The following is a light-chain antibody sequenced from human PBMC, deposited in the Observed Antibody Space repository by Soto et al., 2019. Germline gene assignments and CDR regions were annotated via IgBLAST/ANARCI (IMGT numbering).Light chain of an antibody. CDR1: QSVSSTY. Sequence: EIVLTQSPGTLSLSPGERATLSCRASQSVSSTYLAWYQQKPVQAPRLLIYGASSRATGIPDRFSGSGSGIDCTLTSSRLEPEDFAVYYCQQHGSSPPWTFGQGTKVEI. CDR2: GAS. V-gene: IGKV3-20*01. J-gene: IGKJ1*01. CDR3: QQHGSSPPWT.